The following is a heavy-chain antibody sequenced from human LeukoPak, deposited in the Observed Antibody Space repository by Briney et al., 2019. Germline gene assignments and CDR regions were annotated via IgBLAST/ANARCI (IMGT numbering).Heavy chain of an antibody. CDR2: ISDYSGNP. D-gene: IGHD3-10*01. CDR1: GYTFTSYG. J-gene: IGHJ5*02. CDR3: ARDSLLAAPYTDL. Sequence: ASVKVSCKASGYTFTSYGISWVRQAPGQGLEWMGWISDYSGNPNYAQKFQGRVTMTADTFTSTAYMELRSLRSDDTAVYFCARDSLLAAPYTDLWGQGTLVTVSS. V-gene: IGHV1-18*01.